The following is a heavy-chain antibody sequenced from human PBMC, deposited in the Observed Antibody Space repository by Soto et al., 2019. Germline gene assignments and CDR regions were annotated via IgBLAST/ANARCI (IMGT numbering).Heavy chain of an antibody. CDR2: ISGYNGDT. CDR3: AKNGQPPYYYYGMDV. D-gene: IGHD2-8*01. J-gene: IGHJ6*02. CDR1: GYTFTRYG. V-gene: IGHV1-18*01. Sequence: SVKASSKASGYTFTRYGISSLRQAPGQGLEWMGWISGYNGDTKYAQKFQGRVTMTVDTSTTTAYMELRSLTSDDRAVYYCAKNGQPPYYYYGMDVWGQGTRV.